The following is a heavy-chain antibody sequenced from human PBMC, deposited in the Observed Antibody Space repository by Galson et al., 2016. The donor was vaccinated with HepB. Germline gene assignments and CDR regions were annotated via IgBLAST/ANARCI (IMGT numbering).Heavy chain of an antibody. J-gene: IGHJ4*02. Sequence: LSLTCAVSGFSIISGFYLGWVRQSPGKGLEWIGTVYHFGSPSYNPSLRGRVTISGDSSKNQFSLKLKSMTAADTAVYHCARAHYYDDSGYLFDYWGQGALVTVSS. CDR2: VYHFGSP. D-gene: IGHD3-22*01. V-gene: IGHV4-38-2*01. CDR1: GFSIISGFY. CDR3: ARAHYYDDSGYLFDY.